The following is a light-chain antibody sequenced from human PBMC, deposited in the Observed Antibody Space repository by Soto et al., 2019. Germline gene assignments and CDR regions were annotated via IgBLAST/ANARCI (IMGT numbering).Light chain of an antibody. J-gene: IGKJ1*01. V-gene: IGKV3-15*01. Sequence: EIVMTQSPATLSVSPGERATLSCRASQSVSSNLAWYQQKPGQAPRLLIYGASTRATGIPARFSGSGSGTEFTLTISSLQSEDFAVYYCHQYNNWPPRTFGQGTKGEIK. CDR2: GAS. CDR3: HQYNNWPPRT. CDR1: QSVSSN.